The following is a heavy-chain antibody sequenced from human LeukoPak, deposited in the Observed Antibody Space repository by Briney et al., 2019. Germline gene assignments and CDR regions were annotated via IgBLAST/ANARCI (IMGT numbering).Heavy chain of an antibody. D-gene: IGHD3-22*01. CDR2: IYTSGST. Sequence: SETLSLTCTVSGGSISSCYWSWIRQPAGKGLEWIGRIYTSGSTNYNPSLKSRVTMSVDTSKNQFSLKLSSVTAADTAVYYCARGLYYDSRGWFDPWGQGTQVAVSS. J-gene: IGHJ5*02. CDR3: ARGLYYDSRGWFDP. V-gene: IGHV4-4*07. CDR1: GGSISSCY.